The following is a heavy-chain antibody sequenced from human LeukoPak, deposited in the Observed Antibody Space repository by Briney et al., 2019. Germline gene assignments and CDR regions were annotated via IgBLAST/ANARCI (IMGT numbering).Heavy chain of an antibody. D-gene: IGHD4-17*01. Sequence: SETLSLTCTVSGGSISSSSYYWGWIRQTPGKGLEWIGSIYYSGSTFYSPSLKSRVTISVDTSKNQFSLKLSSVTAADTAVYYCARLLAVTTDYAFDIWGQGTMVTVSS. J-gene: IGHJ3*02. CDR2: IYYSGST. CDR1: GGSISSSSYY. V-gene: IGHV4-39*07. CDR3: ARLLAVTTDYAFDI.